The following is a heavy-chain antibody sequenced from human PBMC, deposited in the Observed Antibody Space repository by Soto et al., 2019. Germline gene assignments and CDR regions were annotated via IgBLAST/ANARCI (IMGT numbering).Heavy chain of an antibody. CDR3: ARPGPPDYYDSSGYYGYYFDY. CDR1: GGSCISCA. D-gene: IGHD3-22*01. V-gene: IGHV3-30-3*01. CDR2: ISYDGSNK. Sequence: GGLLRLSCGAWGGSCISCAMRWVRQAPGKGLEWVAVISYDGSNKYYADSVKGRFTISRDNSKNTLYLQMNSLRAEDTAVYYCARPGPPDYYDSSGYYGYYFDYWGQGTPVTVSS. J-gene: IGHJ4*02.